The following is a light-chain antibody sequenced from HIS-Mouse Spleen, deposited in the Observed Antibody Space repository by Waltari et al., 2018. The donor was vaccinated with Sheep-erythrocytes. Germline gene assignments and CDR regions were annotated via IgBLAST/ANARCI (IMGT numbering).Light chain of an antibody. J-gene: IGLJ3*02. CDR2: EDS. CDR3: YSTDSSGNHWV. V-gene: IGLV3-10*01. CDR1: AFPKKY. Sequence: SYELTQPPSVSVSPGQTARLTCSGDAFPKKYAYWYQQKPGQAPVLVIYEDSKRPSGIPERFSGSSSGTMATLTISGAQVEDDADYYCYSTDSSGNHWVFGGGTKLTVL.